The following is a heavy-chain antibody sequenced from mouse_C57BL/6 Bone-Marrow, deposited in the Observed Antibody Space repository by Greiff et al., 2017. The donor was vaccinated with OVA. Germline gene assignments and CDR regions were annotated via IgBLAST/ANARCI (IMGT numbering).Heavy chain of an antibody. CDR2: ISSGDDYI. V-gene: IGHV5-9-1*02. Sequence: VESGEGLVKPGGSLKLSCAASGFTFSSYAMSWVRQPPEKRLEWVAYISSGDDYIYYADTVKGRFTISRDNARNTLYLQMSSLKSEDTAMYYCTRILDAMDYWGQGTSVTVSS. CDR1: GFTFSSYA. D-gene: IGHD1-1*01. J-gene: IGHJ4*01. CDR3: TRILDAMDY.